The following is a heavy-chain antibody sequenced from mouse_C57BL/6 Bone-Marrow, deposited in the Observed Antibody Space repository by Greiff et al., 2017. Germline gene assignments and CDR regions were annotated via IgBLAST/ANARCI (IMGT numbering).Heavy chain of an antibody. CDR2: INPSNGGT. CDR3: AREDDGYPDYFDY. CDR1: GYTFTSYW. J-gene: IGHJ2*01. Sequence: QVQLQQPGTELVKPGASVKLSCKASGYTFTSYWMHWVKQRPGQGLEWIGNINPSNGGTNYNAKFKSKATLTVDKSSSTAYLQLSSLTSEDSAVYYCAREDDGYPDYFDYWGQGTTLTVSS. D-gene: IGHD2-3*01. V-gene: IGHV1-53*01.